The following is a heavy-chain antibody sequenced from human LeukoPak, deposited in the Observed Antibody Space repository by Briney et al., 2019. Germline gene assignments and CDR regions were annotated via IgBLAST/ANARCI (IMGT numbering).Heavy chain of an antibody. Sequence: HPGGSLRLSCAASGFTFSSYDMHWVRQAPGKGLEWVAFIRYDGSNKYYADSVKGRFTISRDNSKNTLYLQMNSLRAEDTAVYYCAKCVPWEWYFDLWGRGTLVTVSS. J-gene: IGHJ2*01. D-gene: IGHD1-26*01. CDR3: AKCVPWEWYFDL. CDR2: IRYDGSNK. CDR1: GFTFSSYD. V-gene: IGHV3-30*02.